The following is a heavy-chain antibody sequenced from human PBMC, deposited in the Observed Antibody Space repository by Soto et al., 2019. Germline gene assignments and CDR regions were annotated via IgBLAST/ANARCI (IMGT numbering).Heavy chain of an antibody. CDR1: GYTFTSYG. CDR2: ISAYNGNT. D-gene: IGHD3-22*01. Sequence: GASVKVSCKASGYTFTSYGISWVRQAPGQGLEWMGWISAYNGNTNYAQKLQGRVTMTTDTSTSTAYKELRSLRSDDTAVYYCARRDSSGYGVVPIDIWGQGTMVTVSS. J-gene: IGHJ3*02. V-gene: IGHV1-18*04. CDR3: ARRDSSGYGVVPIDI.